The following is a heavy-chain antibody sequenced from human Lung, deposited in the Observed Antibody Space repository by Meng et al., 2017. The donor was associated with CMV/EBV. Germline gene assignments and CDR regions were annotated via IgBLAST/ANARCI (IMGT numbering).Heavy chain of an antibody. J-gene: IGHJ4*02. CDR3: ARDLDIVVASDFDS. CDR2: ISTSNGYT. CDR1: GYTFTNYA. V-gene: IGHV1-18*01. D-gene: IGHD2-21*01. Sequence: QGQLVQSGAEVKKPGASVKISCKASGYTFTNYAITWVRQAPGQGLERMGWISTSNGYTFYAQKFQGRVTMTTDTSTTTAYMELRSLRSDDTAVYYCARDLDIVVASDFDSWGQGTLVTVSS.